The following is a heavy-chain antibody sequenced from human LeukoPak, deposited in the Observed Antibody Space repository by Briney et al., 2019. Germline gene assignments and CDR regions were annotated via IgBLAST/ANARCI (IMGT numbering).Heavy chain of an antibody. CDR3: ARFYDNAAFDI. Sequence: PSETLSLTCTVPGGSISTTTYYWGWIRQPPGKGLEWIGSIYYSGSTHYYNPSLKGRVTISVDTSKNQFSLKLTSVTAADTAVYYCARFYDNAAFDIWGQGTMVTVSS. V-gene: IGHV4-39*01. CDR1: GGSISTTTYY. CDR2: IYYSGSTH. D-gene: IGHD3-9*01. J-gene: IGHJ3*02.